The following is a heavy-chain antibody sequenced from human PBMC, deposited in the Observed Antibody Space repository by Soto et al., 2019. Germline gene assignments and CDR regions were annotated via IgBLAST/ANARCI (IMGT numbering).Heavy chain of an antibody. V-gene: IGHV4-59*01. D-gene: IGHD5-18*01. CDR1: GGSISSDY. J-gene: IGHJ6*02. Sequence: SETLSLTCTVSGGSISSDYWSWIRQAPGKGLEWIGYIYYSGSTNYNPSLKSRVTMSVDTSKHQFSLKLRSVTAADTDVYYCAREGSFQRVDTTLGLRHYSYSIEVGGQGPTVT. CDR2: IYYSGST. CDR3: AREGSFQRVDTTLGLRHYSYSIEV.